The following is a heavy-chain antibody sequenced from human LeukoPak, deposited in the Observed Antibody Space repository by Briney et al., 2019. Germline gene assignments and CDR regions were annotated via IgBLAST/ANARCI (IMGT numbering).Heavy chain of an antibody. CDR3: ARSSWSLEYFQH. CDR2: ISYDGSNK. Sequence: GGSLGLSCAASGFTFSSYAMHWVRQAPGKGLEWVAVISYDGSNKYYADSVKGRFTISRDNSKNTLYLQMNRLRAEDTAVYYCARSSWSLEYFQHWGQGTLVTVSS. J-gene: IGHJ1*01. CDR1: GFTFSSYA. D-gene: IGHD6-13*01. V-gene: IGHV3-30-3*01.